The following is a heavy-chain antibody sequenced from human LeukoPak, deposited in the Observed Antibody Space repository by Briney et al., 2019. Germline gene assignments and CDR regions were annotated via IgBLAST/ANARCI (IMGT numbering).Heavy chain of an antibody. CDR3: ANSGLNRFEY. CDR1: KFTFSNYW. D-gene: IGHD2-15*01. V-gene: IGHV3-23*01. J-gene: IGHJ4*02. CDR2: ISGSGGST. Sequence: GGSLRLSCAASKFTFSNYWMSWVRQAPGKGLEWVSSISGSGGSTYYADSVEGRFSISRDNSKNTLYLQVNSLRADDTAVYYCANSGLNRFEYWGQGALVTVSS.